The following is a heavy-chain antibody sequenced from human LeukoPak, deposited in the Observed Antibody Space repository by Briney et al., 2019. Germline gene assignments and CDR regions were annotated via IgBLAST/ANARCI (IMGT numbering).Heavy chain of an antibody. V-gene: IGHV4-39*01. Sequence: SETLSLTCTVSGGSISSSSYYWGWIRQPPGKGLEWIGSIYYSGSTYYNPSLKSRVTTSVDTSKNQFSLKLSSVTAADTAVYYCARRFLEWSPDDYWGQGTLVTVSS. D-gene: IGHD3-3*01. J-gene: IGHJ4*02. CDR3: ARRFLEWSPDDY. CDR1: GGSISSSSYY. CDR2: IYYSGST.